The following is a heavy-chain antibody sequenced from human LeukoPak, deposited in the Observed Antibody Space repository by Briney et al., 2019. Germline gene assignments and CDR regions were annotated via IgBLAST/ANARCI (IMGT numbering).Heavy chain of an antibody. CDR2: INPSGGST. CDR3: ARDNFGLYSSNWKGFDY. CDR1: GYTFTSYY. J-gene: IGHJ4*02. V-gene: IGHV1-46*01. D-gene: IGHD6-13*01. Sequence: ASVKVSCKASGYTFTSYYMHWVRQAPGQGLEWMGIINPSGGSTSYAQKFQGRVTMTRDMSTSTVYMELSSLRSEDTAVYYCARDNFGLYSSNWKGFDYWGQGTLVTVSS.